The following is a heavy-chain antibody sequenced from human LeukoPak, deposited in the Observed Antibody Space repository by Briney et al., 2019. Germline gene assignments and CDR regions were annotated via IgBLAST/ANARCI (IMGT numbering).Heavy chain of an antibody. CDR1: GFTFGDYA. D-gene: IGHD3-10*01. Sequence: SGRSLRLSCTASGFTFGDYAMSWFRQAPGRGLEWVGFIRSKAYGGTTEYAASVKGRFTISRDDSKSIAYLQMNSLKTEDTAVYYCTRAQGLFFYGSGSYYYWGQGTLVTVSS. J-gene: IGHJ4*02. V-gene: IGHV3-49*03. CDR3: TRAQGLFFYGSGSYYY. CDR2: IRSKAYGGTT.